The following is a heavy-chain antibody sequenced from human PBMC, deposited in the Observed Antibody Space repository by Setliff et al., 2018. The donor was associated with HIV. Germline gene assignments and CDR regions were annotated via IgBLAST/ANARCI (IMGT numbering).Heavy chain of an antibody. Sequence: PGGSLRLSCAASGFTFNNYDMHWVRQASGKGLEWVSTVGTAGDTYYADSVKGRFTISRDNSRNTLYLQMHSLTPEDTAVYYCAKDVARRLAAIGRRGFFDSWGQGTLVTVSS. CDR1: GFTFNNYD. D-gene: IGHD6-13*01. CDR2: VGTAGDT. V-gene: IGHV3-13*01. J-gene: IGHJ4*02. CDR3: AKDVARRLAAIGRRGFFDS.